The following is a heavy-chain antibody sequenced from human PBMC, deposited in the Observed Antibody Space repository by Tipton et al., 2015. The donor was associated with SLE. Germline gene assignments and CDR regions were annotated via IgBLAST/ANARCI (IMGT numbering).Heavy chain of an antibody. CDR3: GRTERGRGSYYRLVVEI. D-gene: IGHD3-10*01. CDR2: IHYSGST. J-gene: IGHJ4*02. V-gene: IGHV4-39*07. CDR1: GGSISSKNYY. Sequence: TLSLTCTVSGGSISSKNYYWGWIRQPPGKGLEWIGSIHYSGSTYDNPSFKSRVTISVDTSKNQFSLKLSSVTAADTAVYYCGRTERGRGSYYRLVVEIWGQGTLVTGSS.